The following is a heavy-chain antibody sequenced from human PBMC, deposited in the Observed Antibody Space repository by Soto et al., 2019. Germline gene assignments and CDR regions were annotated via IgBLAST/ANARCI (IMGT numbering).Heavy chain of an antibody. Sequence: PGGSLRLSCAASGFTFSSYAMHWVRHSPGKGLEWVAVISYDGSNKYYADSVKGRFTISRDNSKNTLYLQMNSLRAEDTAVYYCARDRRIVVVMPFDYWGQGTLVTVSS. D-gene: IGHD3-22*01. CDR2: ISYDGSNK. J-gene: IGHJ4*02. CDR3: ARDRRIVVVMPFDY. V-gene: IGHV3-30-3*01. CDR1: GFTFSSYA.